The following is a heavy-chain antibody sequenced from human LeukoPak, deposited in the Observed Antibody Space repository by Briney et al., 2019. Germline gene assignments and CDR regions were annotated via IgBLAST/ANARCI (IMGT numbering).Heavy chain of an antibody. J-gene: IGHJ4*02. CDR2: ISLDGSNK. D-gene: IGHD4-17*01. Sequence: PGGSLRLSCVVSGFTFSGYGMHWVRQAPGKGLEWVAVISLDGSNKYYVDSVKGRFTISRDNSKNTLYLQMNSLTPEDTAVYYCARSGHGDYGPGNYFDFWGQGDLVTVSS. V-gene: IGHV3-30*03. CDR1: GFTFSGYG. CDR3: ARSGHGDYGPGNYFDF.